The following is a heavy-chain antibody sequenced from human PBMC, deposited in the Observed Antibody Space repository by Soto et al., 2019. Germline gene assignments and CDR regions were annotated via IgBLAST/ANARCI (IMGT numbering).Heavy chain of an antibody. CDR3: ARDDDYADDYYYMDV. Sequence: SETLSLTCAVYGGSFSGNYWTWIRQPPGKGLERIAEINHSGSSNYNPSLRSRVTISIDTAKNQFSLRLNSVTAADTAVYYCARDDDYADDYYYMDVWGKGTTVTVSS. CDR1: GGSFSGNY. D-gene: IGHD4-17*01. V-gene: IGHV4-34*01. J-gene: IGHJ6*03. CDR2: INHSGSS.